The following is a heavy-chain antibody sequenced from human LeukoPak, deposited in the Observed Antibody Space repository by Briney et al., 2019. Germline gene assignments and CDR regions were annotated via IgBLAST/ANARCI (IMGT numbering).Heavy chain of an antibody. CDR3: ARDLRLRGFDY. CDR1: GFTFSSYA. CDR2: TSYDGSNK. Sequence: PGGSLRLSCAASGFTFSSYAMHWVRQAPGKGLEWVAVTSYDGSNKYYADSVKGRFTISRDNSKNTLYLQMNSLRAEDTAVYYCARDLRLRGFDYWGQGTLVTVSS. V-gene: IGHV3-30-3*01. D-gene: IGHD4-17*01. J-gene: IGHJ4*02.